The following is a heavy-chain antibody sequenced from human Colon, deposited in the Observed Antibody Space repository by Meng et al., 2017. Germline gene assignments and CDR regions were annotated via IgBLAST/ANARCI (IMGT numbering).Heavy chain of an antibody. J-gene: IGHJ4*02. CDR1: GFDFNSYA. D-gene: IGHD2-21*02. CDR3: ANAPNLATALDS. V-gene: IGHV3-23*01. CDR2: ISGSGGVR. Sequence: EVQLLESGGGLVQPGGSLRLSCAASGFDFNSYARNWFRQVPGKGLEWVASISGSGGVRYYADSVKGRFTISRDNSKDTLYLQLNNLRAADTAIYYCANAPNLATALDSWGQGTLVTVSS.